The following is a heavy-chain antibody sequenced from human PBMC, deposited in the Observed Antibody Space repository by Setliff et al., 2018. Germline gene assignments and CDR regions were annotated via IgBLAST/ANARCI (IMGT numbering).Heavy chain of an antibody. Sequence: ASVKVSCKASGGTFSSYAISWVRQAPGQGLEWMGGIIPILGIANYAQKLQGRVTITADKSTSTAYMELSSLRSEDTAVYYCARESGYDSLAAFDIWGQGTMVTVSS. J-gene: IGHJ3*02. V-gene: IGHV1-69*10. CDR1: GGTFSSYA. D-gene: IGHD5-12*01. CDR3: ARESGYDSLAAFDI. CDR2: IIPILGIA.